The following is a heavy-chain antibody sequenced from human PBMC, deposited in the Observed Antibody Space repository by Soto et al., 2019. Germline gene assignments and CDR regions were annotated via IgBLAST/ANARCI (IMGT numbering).Heavy chain of an antibody. Sequence: QITLKESGPTLVRPTQTLTLTCTFSGFSLSTGGVGVGWFRQPPGKTLEWLALMYRGDDKRYSPSLRSRLTHTENNSKNHMVLTMTNMDPVDTATYYCAHTAASGGYWESFDFWGQGILVTASS. CDR3: AHTAASGGYWESFDF. CDR2: MYRGDDK. CDR1: GFSLSTGGVG. V-gene: IGHV2-5*02. D-gene: IGHD2-21*02. J-gene: IGHJ4*02.